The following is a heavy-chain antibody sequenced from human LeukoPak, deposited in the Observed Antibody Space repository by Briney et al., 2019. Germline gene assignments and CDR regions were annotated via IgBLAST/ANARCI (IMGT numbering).Heavy chain of an antibody. CDR1: GFPVSSNY. Sequence: PGGSLRLSCATSGFPVSSNYMNWVRQSPGKGLEWVSLIYSAGSTYYADSVKGRFTISRDISKNTLYLQMNSLRVEDTAVYYCARGGWGGNDYWGQGTLVTVSS. J-gene: IGHJ4*02. CDR2: IYSAGST. D-gene: IGHD7-27*01. CDR3: ARGGWGGNDY. V-gene: IGHV3-53*01.